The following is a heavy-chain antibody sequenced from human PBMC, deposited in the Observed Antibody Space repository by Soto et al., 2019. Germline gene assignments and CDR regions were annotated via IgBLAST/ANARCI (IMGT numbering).Heavy chain of an antibody. CDR3: ARVVPYAVTTEDAFDI. Sequence: QVQLVQSGAEVKKPGASVKVSCKASGYTFTSYYMHWVRQAPGQGLEWMGIINPSGGSTSYAQKFQGIVTMTRDTSTSTVYMELSSLRSEDTAVYYCARVVPYAVTTEDAFDIWGQGTMVTVSS. D-gene: IGHD4-17*01. CDR2: INPSGGST. J-gene: IGHJ3*02. CDR1: GYTFTSYY. V-gene: IGHV1-46*03.